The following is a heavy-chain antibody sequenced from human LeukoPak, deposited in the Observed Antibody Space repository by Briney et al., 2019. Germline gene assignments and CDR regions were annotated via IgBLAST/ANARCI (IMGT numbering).Heavy chain of an antibody. D-gene: IGHD2-2*01. CDR1: GYTFTSYG. V-gene: IGHV1-3*03. CDR3: ARMGRYCSSTSCYEYYYYMDV. Sequence: ASVKVSCKASGYTFTSYGISWVRQAPGQRLEWMGWINAGNGNTKYSQEFQGRVTITRDTSASTAYMELSSLRSEDMAVYYCARMGRYCSSTSCYEYYYYMDVWGKGTTVTVSS. J-gene: IGHJ6*03. CDR2: INAGNGNT.